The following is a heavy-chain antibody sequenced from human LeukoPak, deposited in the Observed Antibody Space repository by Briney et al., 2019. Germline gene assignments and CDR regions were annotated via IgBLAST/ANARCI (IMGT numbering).Heavy chain of an antibody. Sequence: PGGSLRLSCAASGFTFSSYSMNWVRQAPGKGLEWVSSISSSSSYIYYADSVKGRFTISRDNAKNSLYPQMNSLRVEDTALYYCARVRSVGGNPHAFNIWGQGTMVTVSS. V-gene: IGHV3-21*01. CDR2: ISSSSSYI. D-gene: IGHD4-23*01. CDR3: ARVRSVGGNPHAFNI. CDR1: GFTFSSYS. J-gene: IGHJ3*02.